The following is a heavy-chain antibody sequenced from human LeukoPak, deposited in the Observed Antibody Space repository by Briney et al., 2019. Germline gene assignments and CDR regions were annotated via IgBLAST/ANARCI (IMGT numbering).Heavy chain of an antibody. CDR1: GGSISTSSYF. CDR2: IYYSGIT. V-gene: IGHV4-39*01. CDR3: ARPLDTTFFNAFDI. D-gene: IGHD2/OR15-2a*01. Sequence: PSETLSLTCTASGGSISTSSYFWGWIRQPPGKGLEWIGSIYYSGITFYNPSLKSRLTISVDTSKNQFSLKLTSVTAADTAVYYCARPLDTTFFNAFDIWGQGTMVTVSS. J-gene: IGHJ3*02.